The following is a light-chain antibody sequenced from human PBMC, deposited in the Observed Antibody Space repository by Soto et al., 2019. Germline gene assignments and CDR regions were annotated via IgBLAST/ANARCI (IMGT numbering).Light chain of an antibody. CDR1: QDFSNF. V-gene: IGKV1-9*01. CDR3: QQLYSFPIT. J-gene: IGKJ4*01. CDR2: DAS. Sequence: SRLTRQPSFLAASIGGRVTITCRASQDFSNFLAWYQQKPGRAPKLLMYDASTLQSGVPSRFSGSGSGTEFTLTISSLQPEDFATYYCQQLYSFPITFGGGTKVDIK.